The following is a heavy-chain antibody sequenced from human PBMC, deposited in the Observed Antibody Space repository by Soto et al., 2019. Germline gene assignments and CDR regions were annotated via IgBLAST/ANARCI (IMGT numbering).Heavy chain of an antibody. J-gene: IGHJ6*04. Sequence: EVHLVESGGGLVQPGGSLRLSCAASGFTVSSKYMSWVRQAPGKGLEWVSLIQSGGPTYYADSVKGRFTISRDTSENTLHLQMDSLRAEDTAVYYCARDDVLCVGGGCYGLPVDVWCKGNTVTVSS. CDR2: IQSGGPT. D-gene: IGHD2-15*01. V-gene: IGHV3-66*01. CDR1: GFTVSSKY. CDR3: ARDDVLCVGGGCYGLPVDV.